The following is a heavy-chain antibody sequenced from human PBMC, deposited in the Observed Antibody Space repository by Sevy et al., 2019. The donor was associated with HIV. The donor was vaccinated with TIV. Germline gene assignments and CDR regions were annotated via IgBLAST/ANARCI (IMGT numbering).Heavy chain of an antibody. CDR2: ISAYNGNT. Sequence: ASVKVSCKASGYTFTSYGISWVRQAPGQGLEWMGWISAYNGNTNYAQKLQGRVTMTTDKSTSTAYMELRSLRSDDTAVYYCARDGDDYYGSGSVDYWGQGTLVTVSS. CDR3: ARDGDDYYGSGSVDY. V-gene: IGHV1-18*04. D-gene: IGHD3-10*01. CDR1: GYTFTSYG. J-gene: IGHJ4*02.